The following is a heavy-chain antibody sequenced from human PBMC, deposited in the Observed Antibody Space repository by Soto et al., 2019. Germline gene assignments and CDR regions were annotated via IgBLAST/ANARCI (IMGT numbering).Heavy chain of an antibody. D-gene: IGHD3-16*01. CDR3: AKGGTTVYVLLDY. V-gene: IGHV3-9*01. J-gene: IGHJ4*02. CDR2: ISWNSGSI. Sequence: GGSLRLSCAASGFTFDDYAMHWVRQAPGKGLEWVSGISWNSGSIGYADSVKGRFTISRDNAKNSLYLQMNSLRAEDTALYYCAKGGTTVYVLLDYWGQGTLVTVSS. CDR1: GFTFDDYA.